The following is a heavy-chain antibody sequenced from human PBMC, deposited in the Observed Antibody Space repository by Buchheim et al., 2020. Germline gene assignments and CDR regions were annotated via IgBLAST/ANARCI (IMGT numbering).Heavy chain of an antibody. CDR3: ARDGVGSGYDFDY. CDR2: ITYDGTNK. CDR1: GITFSTFA. J-gene: IGHJ4*02. D-gene: IGHD5-12*01. Sequence: QAQLVESGGGVVQPGRSLRLSCAASGITFSTFAMHWVRQAPGKGLEWVAVITYDGTNKYYSDSVKGRFTVSRDNSTNTLFLQMGSLRAEDTAVYYCARDGVGSGYDFDYWGQGTL. V-gene: IGHV3-30-3*01.